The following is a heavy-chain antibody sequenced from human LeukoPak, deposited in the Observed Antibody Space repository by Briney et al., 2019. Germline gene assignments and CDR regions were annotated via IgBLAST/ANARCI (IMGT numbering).Heavy chain of an antibody. V-gene: IGHV1-69*05. J-gene: IGHJ6*03. CDR1: GGTFSSYA. CDR3: ARGGLPIYYYYMDV. D-gene: IGHD4-11*01. Sequence: GASVKVSCKASGGTFSSYAISWVRQAPGQGLEWMGGIIPIFGTANYAQKFQGRVTMTRDTSISTAYMELSRLGSDDTAVYYCARGGLPIYYYYMDVWGKGTTVTVSS. CDR2: IIPIFGTA.